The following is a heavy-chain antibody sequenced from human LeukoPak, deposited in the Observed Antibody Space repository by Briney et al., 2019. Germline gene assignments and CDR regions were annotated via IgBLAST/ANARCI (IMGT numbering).Heavy chain of an antibody. D-gene: IGHD4/OR15-4a*01. CDR1: GGSISSYY. CDR3: ARDPNGLNWFDP. V-gene: IGHV4-59*01. CDR2: IYYSGST. J-gene: IGHJ5*02. Sequence: SGTLSLTCTVSGGSISSYYWSWIRQPPGKGLEWIGYIYYSGSTNYNPSLKSRVTISVDTSKNQFSLKLSSVTAADTAVYYCARDPNGLNWFDPWGQGTLVTVSS.